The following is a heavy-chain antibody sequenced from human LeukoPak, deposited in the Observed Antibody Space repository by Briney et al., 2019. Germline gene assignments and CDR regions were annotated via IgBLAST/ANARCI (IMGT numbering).Heavy chain of an antibody. CDR1: GGSISSGDYY. Sequence: SETLSLTCTVSGGSISSGDYYWRWIRQPPGMGLEWIGYIYYSGSAYYNPSLKSRVTISVDTSKNQFSLKLSSVTAADTAVYYCARTSTYYDFWSGYRDFDYWGQGTLVTVSS. J-gene: IGHJ4*02. V-gene: IGHV4-30-4*01. CDR2: IYYSGSA. D-gene: IGHD3-3*01. CDR3: ARTSTYYDFWSGYRDFDY.